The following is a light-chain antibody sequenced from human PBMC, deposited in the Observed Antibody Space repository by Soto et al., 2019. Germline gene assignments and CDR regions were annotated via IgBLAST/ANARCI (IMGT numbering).Light chain of an antibody. CDR1: QSINN. Sequence: DIRMTQSSSSLTSSLGDRVTITSRAIQSINNLNWYQQRPGKPPNLLIFSASRLHPGAPSRFSGSGSGTDFTLTISSLQPEDFATYYCQQTYSSPITFGQGTRLEI. J-gene: IGKJ5*01. CDR3: QQTYSSPIT. CDR2: SAS. V-gene: IGKV1-39*01.